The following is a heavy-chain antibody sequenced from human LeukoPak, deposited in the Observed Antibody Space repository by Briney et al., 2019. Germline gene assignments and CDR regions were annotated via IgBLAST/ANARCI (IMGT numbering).Heavy chain of an antibody. CDR1: GFTFSSYA. V-gene: IGHV3-30-3*01. CDR3: ARSNRFTMLRGGQIDY. CDR2: ISYDGSNK. D-gene: IGHD3-10*01. J-gene: IGHJ4*02. Sequence: GGSLRLSCAASGFTFSSYAMHWVRQAPGKGLEWVAVISYDGSNKYYADSVKGRFTISRDNSKSTLYLQMNSLRAEDTAVYYCARSNRFTMLRGGQIDYWGQGTLVTVSS.